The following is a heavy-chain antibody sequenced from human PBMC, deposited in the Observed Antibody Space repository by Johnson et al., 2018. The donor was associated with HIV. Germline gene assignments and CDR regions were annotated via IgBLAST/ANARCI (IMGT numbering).Heavy chain of an antibody. V-gene: IGHV3-73*01. CDR3: ARDRGYWDAFDI. CDR1: GFSFSNTW. Sequence: VQLVESGGSLVKPGGSLRLSCAASGFSFSNTWMSWVRQAPGKGLEWVARISGRANTYATAYAASLQGSFTISRDDSTNTAYLQMNSLRAEDTAVYYCARDRGYWDAFDIWGQGTMVTVSS. D-gene: IGHD3-22*01. CDR2: ISGRANTYAT. J-gene: IGHJ3*02.